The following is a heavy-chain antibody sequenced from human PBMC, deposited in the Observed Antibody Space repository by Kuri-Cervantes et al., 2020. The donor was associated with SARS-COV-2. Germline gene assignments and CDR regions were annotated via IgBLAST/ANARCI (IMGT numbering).Heavy chain of an antibody. CDR2: ISGSGGNT. CDR3: ARASDPYGDYDWFDP. V-gene: IGHV3-23*01. CDR1: GFTFSSYA. J-gene: IGHJ5*02. D-gene: IGHD4-17*01. Sequence: GESLKISCAASGFTFSSYAMSWVRQAPGKGLEWVSAISGSGGNTYYTDSVKGRFTISRDNSKNTLYLQMNSLRAEDTAVYYCARASDPYGDYDWFDPWGQGTLVTVSS.